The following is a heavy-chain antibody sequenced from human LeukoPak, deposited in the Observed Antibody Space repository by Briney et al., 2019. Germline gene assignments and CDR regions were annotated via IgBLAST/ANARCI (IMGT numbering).Heavy chain of an antibody. D-gene: IGHD2-2*01. CDR1: GYSFAAYD. V-gene: IGHV1-8*01. J-gene: IGHJ4*02. CDR3: ARDVGEYCSSINCYASHY. Sequence: ASVKVSCKASGYSFAAYDINWVRQATGQGLEWIGYINPNTGLTESAQKFQGRVSLTRDTSITTAYMELSRLRSDDTAVYYCARDVGEYCSSINCYASHYWGQGTLVTVSS. CDR2: INPNTGLT.